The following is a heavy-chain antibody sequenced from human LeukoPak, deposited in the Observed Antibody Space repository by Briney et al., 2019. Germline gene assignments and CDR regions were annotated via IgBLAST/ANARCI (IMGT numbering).Heavy chain of an antibody. CDR3: ARDPRLWFGELSRGD. D-gene: IGHD3-10*01. J-gene: IGHJ4*02. Sequence: SETLSLTCTVSGGSISSYYWSWIRQPPGKGLEWIGYIYYSGSTNYNPSLKSRVTISVDTSKNQFSLKLSSVTAADTAVYYCARDPRLWFGELSRGDWGQGTLVTVSS. CDR1: GGSISSYY. V-gene: IGHV4-59*01. CDR2: IYYSGST.